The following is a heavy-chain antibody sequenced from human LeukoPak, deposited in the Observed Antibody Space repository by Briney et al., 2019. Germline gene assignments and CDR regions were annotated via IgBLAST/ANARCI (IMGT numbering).Heavy chain of an antibody. Sequence: SETLSLTCIISNGSISDDYWSWIRQPPGKGLEWIGYIYYSGSTNYNPSLKSRVTISVDTSKNQFSLKLSSVTAADTAVYYCARSRVYCSGGSCSYSNFDYWGQGTLVTVSS. CDR2: IYYSGST. J-gene: IGHJ4*02. CDR1: NGSISDDY. V-gene: IGHV4-59*08. D-gene: IGHD2-15*01. CDR3: ARSRVYCSGGSCSYSNFDY.